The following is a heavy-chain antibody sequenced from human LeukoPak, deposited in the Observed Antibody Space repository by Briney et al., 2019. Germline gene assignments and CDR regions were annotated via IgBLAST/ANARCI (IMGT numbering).Heavy chain of an antibody. D-gene: IGHD3-10*01. Sequence: ASVTVSCTASGYTFTSYGISWVRQAPGQGLEWMGWISAYNGNTNYAQKLQGRVTMTTDTSTSTAYMELRSLRSDDTAVYYCARTYYYGSGSDYWGQGTLVTVSS. J-gene: IGHJ4*02. CDR2: ISAYNGNT. CDR1: GYTFTSYG. V-gene: IGHV1-18*01. CDR3: ARTYYYGSGSDY.